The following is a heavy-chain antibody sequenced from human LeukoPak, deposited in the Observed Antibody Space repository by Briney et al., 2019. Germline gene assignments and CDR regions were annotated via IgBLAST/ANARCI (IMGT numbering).Heavy chain of an antibody. CDR1: GYTFSNFG. V-gene: IGHV1-18*01. CDR3: ARDGTSTDDY. Sequence: ASVKVSCKTSGYTFSNFGISWVQQAPGQGLEWMGWISGNNDNPNYGQKFQGRFTVTTDSSTSTAYMELRNLRSDDTAVYYCARDGTSTDDYWGQGTLVTVSS. D-gene: IGHD2-2*01. CDR2: ISGNNDNP. J-gene: IGHJ4*02.